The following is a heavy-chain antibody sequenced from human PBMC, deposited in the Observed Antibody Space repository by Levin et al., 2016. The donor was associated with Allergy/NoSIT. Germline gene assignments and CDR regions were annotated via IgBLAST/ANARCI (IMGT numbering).Heavy chain of an antibody. D-gene: IGHD3-10*01. CDR2: IYYSGST. V-gene: IGHV4-31*02. J-gene: IGHJ5*02. CDR3: ARDRVGGITMVRGEGFDP. Sequence: WIRQPPGKGLEWIGYIYYSGSTYYNPSLKSRVTISVDTSKNQFSLKLSSVTAADTAVYYCARDRVGGITMVRGEGFDPWGQGTLVTVSS.